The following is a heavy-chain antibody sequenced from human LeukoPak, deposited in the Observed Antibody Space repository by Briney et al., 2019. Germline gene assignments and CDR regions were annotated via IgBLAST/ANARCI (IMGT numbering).Heavy chain of an antibody. V-gene: IGHV4-39*07. CDR3: ARRRGYSSSWYTLGGATTLPYFDY. CDR1: GGSISSSSYY. J-gene: IGHJ4*02. D-gene: IGHD6-13*01. CDR2: IYYSGST. Sequence: PSETLSLTCTVSGGSISSSSYYWGWIRQPPGKGLEWIGSIYYSGSTYYNPSLKSRVTISVDTSKNQFSLKLSSVTAADTAVYYCARRRGYSSSWYTLGGATTLPYFDYWGQGTLVTVSS.